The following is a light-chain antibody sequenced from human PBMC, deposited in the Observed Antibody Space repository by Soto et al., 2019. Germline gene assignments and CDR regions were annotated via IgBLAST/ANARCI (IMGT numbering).Light chain of an antibody. CDR3: QQRSNWPTIT. CDR2: DAS. Sequence: EIVLTQSPGTLSLSLGERATLSCRASQSVSSDLVWYQQKPCQAHRLLIYDASNRATGIPARFSGSGSGTDFTLTISSLEPEDFAVYYCQQRSNWPTITFGQGTRLEIK. V-gene: IGKV3-11*01. J-gene: IGKJ5*01. CDR1: QSVSSD.